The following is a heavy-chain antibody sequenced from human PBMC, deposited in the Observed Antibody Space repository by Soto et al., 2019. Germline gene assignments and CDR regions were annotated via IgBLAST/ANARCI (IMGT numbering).Heavy chain of an antibody. CDR2: IYYSGST. D-gene: IGHD4-17*01. J-gene: IGHJ4*02. V-gene: IGHV4-30-4*01. Sequence: ASETLSLTCTVSGGSISSGDYYWSWIRQPPGKGLEWIGYIYYSGSTYYNPSLKSRVTISVDTSKNQFSLKLSSVTAADTAVYYCARHDYGGNSDYWGQGTLVTVSS. CDR1: GGSISSGDYY. CDR3: ARHDYGGNSDY.